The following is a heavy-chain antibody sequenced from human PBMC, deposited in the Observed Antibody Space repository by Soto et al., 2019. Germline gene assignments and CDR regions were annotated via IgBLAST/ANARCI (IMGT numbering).Heavy chain of an antibody. CDR2: INAGNGNT. CDR1: GYTFTSYA. D-gene: IGHD1-26*01. J-gene: IGHJ5*02. CDR3: ARDSLLEWELRTGFDP. V-gene: IGHV1-3*01. Sequence: ASVKVSCKASGYTFTSYAMHWVRQAPGQRLEWMGWINAGNGNTKYSQKFQGRVTITRDTSASTAYMELSSLRSEDTAVYYCARDSLLEWELRTGFDPWGQGTLVTVSS.